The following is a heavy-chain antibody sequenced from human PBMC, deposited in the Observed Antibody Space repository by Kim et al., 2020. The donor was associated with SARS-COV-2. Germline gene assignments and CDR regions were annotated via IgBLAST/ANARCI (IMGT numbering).Heavy chain of an antibody. V-gene: IGHV3-23*01. Sequence: GGSLRLSCAASGFTFSSYAMSWVRQAPGKGLEWVSAISGSGGSTYYADSVKGRFTISRDNSKNTLYLQMNSLRAEDTAVYYCAHYTYYDILTGYSPFDYWGQGTLVTVSS. D-gene: IGHD3-9*01. CDR2: ISGSGGST. CDR1: GFTFSSYA. CDR3: AHYTYYDILTGYSPFDY. J-gene: IGHJ4*02.